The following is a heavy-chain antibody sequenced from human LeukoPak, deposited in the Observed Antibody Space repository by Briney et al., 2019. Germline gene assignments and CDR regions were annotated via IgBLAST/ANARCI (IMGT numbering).Heavy chain of an antibody. Sequence: GGSLRLSCSASGFTFNTYWMSWVRQAPGKGLQWVANVRPDGREQRYVDSVKGRFTISRDNAKNLVYLQMNSLRAEDTAVYYCARRFGLSYFDYWGQGTLVTVSS. J-gene: IGHJ4*02. D-gene: IGHD3-16*01. CDR1: GFTFNTYW. V-gene: IGHV3-7*01. CDR2: VRPDGREQ. CDR3: ARRFGLSYFDY.